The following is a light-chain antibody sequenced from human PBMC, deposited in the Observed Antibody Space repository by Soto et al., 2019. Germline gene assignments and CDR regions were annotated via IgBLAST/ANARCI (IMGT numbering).Light chain of an antibody. CDR1: YSDVAAYNF. V-gene: IGLV2-11*01. J-gene: IGLJ1*01. Sequence: QSVLTQPRSVSGSPGQSVTISCTGTYSDVAAYNFVSWYQQHPGRVPKLMIYDVNHRPSGVPDRFSASKSGNTASLTISGLQAEDEADYYCCSYAGSYTYVFGTGTKLTVL. CDR2: DVN. CDR3: CSYAGSYTYV.